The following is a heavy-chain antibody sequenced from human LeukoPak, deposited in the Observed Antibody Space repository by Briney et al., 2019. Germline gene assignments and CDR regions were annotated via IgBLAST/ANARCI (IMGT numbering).Heavy chain of an antibody. J-gene: IGHJ4*02. CDR2: IIPNTGGT. CDR1: GYTITDYY. D-gene: IGHD1-26*01. Sequence: GASVKVSCKASGYTITDYYLHWVRQAPGQGLEWMGWIIPNTGGTNYAQKFQDWVTMSSDTSISTAYMELSSLRSDDTAVYYCAREGGIVHGYYFDYWGQGTLVTVSS. CDR3: AREGGIVHGYYFDY. V-gene: IGHV1-2*04.